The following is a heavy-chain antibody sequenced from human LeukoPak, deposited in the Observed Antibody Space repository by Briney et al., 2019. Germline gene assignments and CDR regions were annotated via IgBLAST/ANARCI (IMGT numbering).Heavy chain of an antibody. CDR3: AKGSRDSSGWYRDY. V-gene: IGHV3-23*01. Sequence: GGSPRLSCAASGFTSSSYAMSWVRQAPGKGLEWVSAISGSGGSTYYADSVKGRFTISRDNSKNTLYLQMNSLRAEDTAVYYCAKGSRDSSGWYRDYWGQGTLVTVSS. CDR2: ISGSGGST. D-gene: IGHD6-19*01. J-gene: IGHJ4*02. CDR1: GFTSSSYA.